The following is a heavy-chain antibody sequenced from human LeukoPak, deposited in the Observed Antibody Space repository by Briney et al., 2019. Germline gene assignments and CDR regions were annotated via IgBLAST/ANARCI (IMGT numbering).Heavy chain of an antibody. D-gene: IGHD1-26*01. CDR2: ISSNGGST. CDR1: GFTFSSYA. CDR3: ARDRADSGSRGDAFDI. Sequence: GGSLRLSCAASGFTFSSYAMHWVRQAPGKGLEYVSAISSNGGSTYYANSVKGRFTISRDNSKNTLYLQMGSLRAEDMAVYYCARDRADSGSRGDAFDIWGQGTMVTVSS. J-gene: IGHJ3*02. V-gene: IGHV3-64*01.